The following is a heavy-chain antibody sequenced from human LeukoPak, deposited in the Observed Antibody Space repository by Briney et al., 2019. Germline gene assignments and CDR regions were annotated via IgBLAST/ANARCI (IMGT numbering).Heavy chain of an antibody. J-gene: IGHJ4*02. D-gene: IGHD3-22*01. V-gene: IGHV4-39*02. CDR2: IYYSGST. CDR3: ARVTSDDSSGYYKVFDY. Sequence: NPSETLSLTCTVSGGSISTISYYWGWIRQPPGKGLEWIASIYYSGSTYYNPSLKSRVTISVDTSKNHFSLKLSSVTAADTAVYYCARVTSDDSSGYYKVFDYWGQGTLVTVSS. CDR1: GGSISTISYY.